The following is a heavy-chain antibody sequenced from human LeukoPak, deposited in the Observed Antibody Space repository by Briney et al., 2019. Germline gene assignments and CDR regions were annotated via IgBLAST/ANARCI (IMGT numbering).Heavy chain of an antibody. CDR3: ARDSPEGYCSGGSCYGY. Sequence: ASVKVSCKASGGTFSSYAISWVRQAPGQGLEWMGRIIPILGIANYAQKFQGRVTITADKSTSTAYMELSSLRSEDTAVYYCARDSPEGYCSGGSCYGYWGQGTLVTVSS. CDR1: GGTFSSYA. D-gene: IGHD2-15*01. CDR2: IIPILGIA. V-gene: IGHV1-69*04. J-gene: IGHJ4*02.